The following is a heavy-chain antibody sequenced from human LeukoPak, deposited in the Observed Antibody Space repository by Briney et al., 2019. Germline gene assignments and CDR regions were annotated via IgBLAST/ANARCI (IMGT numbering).Heavy chain of an antibody. J-gene: IGHJ4*02. V-gene: IGHV3-30*04. D-gene: IGHD3-22*01. CDR2: ISYDGSNK. Sequence: GGSLRLSCAASGFTFSSYAMHWVRQAPGKGLEWVAVISYDGSNKYYADSVKGRFTISRDNSKNTLYLQMNSLRAEDTAVYYCARQNAPGYYEDYFDYWGQGTLVTVSS. CDR3: ARQNAPGYYEDYFDY. CDR1: GFTFSSYA.